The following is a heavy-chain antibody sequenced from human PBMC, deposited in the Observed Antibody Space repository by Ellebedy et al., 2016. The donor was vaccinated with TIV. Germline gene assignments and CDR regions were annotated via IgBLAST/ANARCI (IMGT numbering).Heavy chain of an antibody. CDR1: GYSFSTSW. CDR3: ATAPTLSSNFDY. Sequence: PGGSLRLSCKGSGYSFSTSWIGWVRQMPGKGLEWLGIIFPGDSDTRYSPSFQGQVTISADKSISTAYLQWSSLEASDPAMYYCATAPTLSSNFDYWGQGTLVTVSS. CDR2: IFPGDSDT. D-gene: IGHD3-10*01. V-gene: IGHV5-51*01. J-gene: IGHJ4*02.